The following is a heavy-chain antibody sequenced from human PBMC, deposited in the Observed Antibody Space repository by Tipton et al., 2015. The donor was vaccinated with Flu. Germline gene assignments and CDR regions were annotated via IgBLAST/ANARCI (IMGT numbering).Heavy chain of an antibody. Sequence: TLSLTCTVSGGSISSSSYYWGWIRQPPGKGLEWIGNIYYSGSTYYNPSLKSRVTISVDTSKNQFSLKLSSVTAADTAVYYCARLGSGSYLPIDYWGQGTLVTVSS. CDR3: ARLGSGSYLPIDY. J-gene: IGHJ4*02. CDR1: GGSISSSSYY. D-gene: IGHD1-26*01. V-gene: IGHV4-39*01. CDR2: IYYSGST.